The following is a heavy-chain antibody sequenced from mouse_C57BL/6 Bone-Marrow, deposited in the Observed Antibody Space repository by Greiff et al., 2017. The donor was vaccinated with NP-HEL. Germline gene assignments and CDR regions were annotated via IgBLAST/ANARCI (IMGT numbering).Heavy chain of an antibody. CDR2: IDPSDSYT. CDR3: ARGGSPFAY. CDR1: GYTFTSYW. V-gene: IGHV1-69*01. D-gene: IGHD1-1*01. Sequence: QVQLQQPGAELVMPGASVKLSCKASGYTFTSYWMHWVQQRPGQGLEWIGEIDPSDSYTNYNQKFKGKSTLTVDKSSSTAYMQLSSLTSEDSAVYYCARGGSPFAYWGQGTLVTVSA. J-gene: IGHJ3*01.